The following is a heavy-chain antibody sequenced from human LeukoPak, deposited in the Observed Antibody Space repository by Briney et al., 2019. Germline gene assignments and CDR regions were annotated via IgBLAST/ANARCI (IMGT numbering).Heavy chain of an antibody. CDR3: ARDAAYGYDRFDY. V-gene: IGHV3-30*02. CDR2: IRYDGSNK. J-gene: IGHJ4*02. D-gene: IGHD5-18*01. CDR1: GFTFSSYG. Sequence: PGGSLRLSCAASGFTFSSYGMHWVRQAPGRGLEWVAFIRYDGSNKYYADSVKGRFTISRDNAKNSLYLQMNSLRVEDTAVYYCARDAAYGYDRFDYWGQGTQVTVSS.